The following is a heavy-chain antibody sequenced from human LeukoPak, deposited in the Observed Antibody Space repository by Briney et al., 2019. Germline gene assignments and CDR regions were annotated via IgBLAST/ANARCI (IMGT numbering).Heavy chain of an antibody. J-gene: IGHJ4*02. V-gene: IGHV1-2*02. CDR1: GYTFTGYY. CDR2: INPNSGGT. D-gene: IGHD3-10*01. CDR3: ARVARRGYGSGSYSFDY. Sequence: ASVKVSCKASGYTFTGYYMHWVRQAPGQGLEWMGWINPNSGGTNYAQKFQGRVTMTRDTSISTAYMELSRLRSDDTAVYYCARVARRGYGSGSYSFDYWGQGTLATVSS.